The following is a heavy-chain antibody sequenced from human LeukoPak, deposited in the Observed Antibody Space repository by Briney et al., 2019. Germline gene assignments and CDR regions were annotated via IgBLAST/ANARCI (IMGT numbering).Heavy chain of an antibody. J-gene: IGHJ4*02. CDR1: GGSISSYY. Sequence: KPSETLSPTCTVSGGSISSYYWSWIRQPPGKGLEWIGYIYYSGSTNYNPSLKSRVTISVDTSKNQFSLKLSSVTAADTAVYYCATGYSYGYSAQFDYWGQGTLVTVSS. V-gene: IGHV4-59*01. D-gene: IGHD5-18*01. CDR3: ATGYSYGYSAQFDY. CDR2: IYYSGST.